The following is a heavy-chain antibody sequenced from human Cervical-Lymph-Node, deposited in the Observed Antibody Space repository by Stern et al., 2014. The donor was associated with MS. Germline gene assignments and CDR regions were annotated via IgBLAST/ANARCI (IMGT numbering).Heavy chain of an antibody. CDR2: IKQDGTEK. Sequence: VQLVESGGGLAQPGGSLRLSCAASGFTFSNYWMTWVRQAPGKGLEWVANIKQDGTEKYYVDSVKGRFTISRDNAENSLYLDMNNLRAENTAVYYVAKRSDEWDWNDLDPGIIDSWGQGTLVTVSS. V-gene: IGHV3-7*01. D-gene: IGHD1-1*01. CDR1: GFTFSNYW. CDR3: AKRSDEWDWNDLDPGIIDS. J-gene: IGHJ4*02.